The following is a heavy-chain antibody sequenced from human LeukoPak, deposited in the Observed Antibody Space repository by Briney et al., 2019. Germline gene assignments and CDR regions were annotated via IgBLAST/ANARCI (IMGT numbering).Heavy chain of an antibody. V-gene: IGHV3-21*01. CDR3: ARAEWGDAFDI. CDR1: GFTFSSYS. J-gene: IGHJ3*02. CDR2: ISSSSSYI. D-gene: IGHD1-26*01. Sequence: GGSLRLSCAASGFTFSSYSMNWVRRAPGKGLEWVSSISSSSSYIHSADSVRGRFTISRDNAKNSLFLQMNSLRAEDTAVYYCARAEWGDAFDIWGQGTMVTVFS.